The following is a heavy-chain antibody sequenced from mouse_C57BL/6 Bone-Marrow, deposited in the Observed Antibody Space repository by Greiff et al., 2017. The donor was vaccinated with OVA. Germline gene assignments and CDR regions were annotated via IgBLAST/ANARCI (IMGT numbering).Heavy chain of an antibody. Sequence: QVQLQQPGAELVMPWASVKLSCKASGYTFTSYWMHWVKQRPGQGLEWIGEIDPSDSYTNYNQKFKGKSTLTVDKSSSTAYMQLSSLTSEDSAVYYCATIYYDYLDYWGQGTTLTVSS. CDR2: IDPSDSYT. D-gene: IGHD2-4*01. CDR1: GYTFTSYW. V-gene: IGHV1-69*01. J-gene: IGHJ2*01. CDR3: ATIYYDYLDY.